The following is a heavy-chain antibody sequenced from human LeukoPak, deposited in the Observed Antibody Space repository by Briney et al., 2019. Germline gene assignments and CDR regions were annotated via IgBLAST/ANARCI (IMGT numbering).Heavy chain of an antibody. CDR2: IIPIFGTA. Sequence: SVKVSCKASGGTFSSYAISWVRQAPGQGLEWMGRIIPIFGTATYAQKFQGRVTITADKSTRTAYMELSSLRSEDTAVYYCARGAQRGYSSSWPLLVDYWGQGTLVTVSS. J-gene: IGHJ4*02. D-gene: IGHD6-13*01. CDR3: ARGAQRGYSSSWPLLVDY. V-gene: IGHV1-69*06. CDR1: GGTFSSYA.